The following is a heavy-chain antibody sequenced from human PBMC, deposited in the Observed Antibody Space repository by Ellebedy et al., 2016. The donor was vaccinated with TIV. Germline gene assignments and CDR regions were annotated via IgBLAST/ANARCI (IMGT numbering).Heavy chain of an antibody. CDR3: ARLRVVPASSLDY. D-gene: IGHD2-2*01. CDR2: VGPMDGRT. J-gene: IGHJ4*02. V-gene: IGHV1-18*01. CDR1: GFIFNTFG. Sequence: ASVKVSXKASGFIFNTFGIIWVRQAPGQGLEWLGWVGPMDGRTDYAQKLQGRVTMTTDTSTSTAYMELRSLRSDDTAVYYCARLRVVPASSLDYWGQGTLVTVSS.